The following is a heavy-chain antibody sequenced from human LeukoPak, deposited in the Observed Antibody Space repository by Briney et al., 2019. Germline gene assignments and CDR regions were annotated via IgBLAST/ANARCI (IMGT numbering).Heavy chain of an antibody. Sequence: PGRSLRLSCAASGLTFSSYAMHWVRQAPGKGLEWVAVISYDGSNKYYADSVKGRFTISRDNSMNTLYLQMNSLRAEDTAVYYCARDREVATIVYYFDYWGQGTLVTVSS. D-gene: IGHD5-12*01. CDR1: GLTFSSYA. V-gene: IGHV3-30*04. CDR3: ARDREVATIVYYFDY. CDR2: ISYDGSNK. J-gene: IGHJ4*02.